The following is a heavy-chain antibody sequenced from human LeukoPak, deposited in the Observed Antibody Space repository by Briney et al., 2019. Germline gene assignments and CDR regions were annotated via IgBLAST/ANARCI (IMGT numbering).Heavy chain of an antibody. V-gene: IGHV1-2*02. J-gene: IGHJ4*02. Sequence: ASAKVSCKPSGYTFTAYFLHWVRQASGQGFEWMGWMNPNNGATHYAQKFQGRVSMTRDTSISTAYLDLGSLGSDDSAVYFCVRGIMYGDYGTFDSWGQGTLVTVSS. CDR3: VRGIMYGDYGTFDS. D-gene: IGHD4-17*01. CDR1: GYTFTAYF. CDR2: MNPNNGAT.